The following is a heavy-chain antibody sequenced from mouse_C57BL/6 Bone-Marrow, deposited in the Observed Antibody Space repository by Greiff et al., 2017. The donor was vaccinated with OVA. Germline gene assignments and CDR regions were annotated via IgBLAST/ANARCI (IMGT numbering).Heavy chain of an antibody. CDR3: AREGGEYYGSSYAFCAY. V-gene: IGHV1-58*01. CDR2: IYIGNGST. Sequence: EVQLQQSGAELVRPGSSVKMSCKTSGYTFTSYGINWVKQRPGQGLEWIGYIYIGNGSTEYNEKFKGKATLTSDTSSSTAYMQLSSLTSEDSAIYFCAREGGEYYGSSYAFCAYWGQGTLVTVSA. J-gene: IGHJ3*01. CDR1: GYTFTSYG. D-gene: IGHD1-1*01.